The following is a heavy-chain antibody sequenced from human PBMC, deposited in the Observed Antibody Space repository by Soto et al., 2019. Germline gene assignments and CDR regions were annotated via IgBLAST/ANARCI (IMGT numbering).Heavy chain of an antibody. D-gene: IGHD1-1*01. Sequence: GGSLRLSCAASGFTFSGSAMHWVRQASGKGLEWVGRIRSKANSYATAYAASVKGRFTISRDDSKNTAYLQMNSLKTEDTAVYDCTSVYNWNDRGAFDIWGQGTMVTVSS. CDR2: IRSKANSYAT. V-gene: IGHV3-73*01. CDR1: GFTFSGSA. J-gene: IGHJ3*02. CDR3: TSVYNWNDRGAFDI.